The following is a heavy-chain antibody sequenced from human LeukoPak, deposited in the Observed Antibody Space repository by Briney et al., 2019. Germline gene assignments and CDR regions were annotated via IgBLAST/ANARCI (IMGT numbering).Heavy chain of an antibody. CDR1: GDSVSSSSAA. D-gene: IGHD2-2*02. CDR3: ARSYCSSNSCYRSLDY. V-gene: IGHV6-1*01. J-gene: IGHJ4*02. CDR2: TYYRSKWYN. Sequence: SQTLSLTCAISGDSVSSSSAARNWIRQSPSRGLEWLGRTYYRSKWYNDYAVSVKSRITINPDTSKNQFSLQLNSVTAADTAVYYCARSYCSSNSCYRSLDYWGQGTLVTVSS.